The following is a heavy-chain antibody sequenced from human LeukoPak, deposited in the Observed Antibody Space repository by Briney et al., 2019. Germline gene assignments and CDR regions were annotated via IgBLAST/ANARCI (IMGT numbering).Heavy chain of an antibody. CDR2: IYATGST. V-gene: IGHV4-4*07. CDR1: GGSITGYY. Sequence: SETLSLTCTVSGGSITGYYWSWIRQPAGKGLEWIGRIYATGSTDYNPSLENRVMMSVDTSKNQFSLKLSSMTAADTAVYYCAREGSMTARPFVSIDYWGQGTLVTVSS. CDR3: AREGSMTARPFVSIDY. D-gene: IGHD6-6*01. J-gene: IGHJ4*02.